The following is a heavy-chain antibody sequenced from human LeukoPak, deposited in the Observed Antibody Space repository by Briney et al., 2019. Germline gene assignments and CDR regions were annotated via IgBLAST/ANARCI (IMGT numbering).Heavy chain of an antibody. J-gene: IGHJ4*02. D-gene: IGHD3-22*01. Sequence: GGSLRLSCATSGFSFSNYGMHWVRQAPGKGLEWAAVISHDGSEKYYADPVKGRFTISRDNSKNTLYLQMNSLRAEDTAVYYCARGFYDSSGYYPYWGQGTLVTVSS. CDR1: GFSFSNYG. CDR3: ARGFYDSSGYYPY. CDR2: ISHDGSEK. V-gene: IGHV3-30*03.